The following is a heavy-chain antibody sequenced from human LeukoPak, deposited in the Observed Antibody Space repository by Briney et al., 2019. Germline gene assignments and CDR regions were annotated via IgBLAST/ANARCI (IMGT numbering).Heavy chain of an antibody. Sequence: GGSLRLSCAASGFTFSSYAMSWVRQAPGKGLEWVSAISGSGGSTYYADSVKGRFTISRDNSRDTLYPQMHSLRAEDTAVYYCAKGYYGYVWGSYYFDYWGQGTLVTVSS. V-gene: IGHV3-23*01. D-gene: IGHD3-16*01. CDR2: ISGSGGST. CDR3: AKGYYGYVWGSYYFDY. J-gene: IGHJ4*02. CDR1: GFTFSSYA.